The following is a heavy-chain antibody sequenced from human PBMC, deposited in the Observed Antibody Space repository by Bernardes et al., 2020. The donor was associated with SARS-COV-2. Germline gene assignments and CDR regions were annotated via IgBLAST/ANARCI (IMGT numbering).Heavy chain of an antibody. CDR3: ARAYYYGSGNLWFDP. V-gene: IGHV3-20*01. J-gene: IGHJ5*02. Sequence: GGSLRLSCAASGFTFDDYGMSWVRQAQGKGLEWVSGINWNGGSTGYADSVKGRFTISRDNAKNSLYLQMNSLRAEDTALYHCARAYYYGSGNLWFDPWGQGTLVTVSS. D-gene: IGHD3-10*01. CDR2: INWNGGST. CDR1: GFTFDDYG.